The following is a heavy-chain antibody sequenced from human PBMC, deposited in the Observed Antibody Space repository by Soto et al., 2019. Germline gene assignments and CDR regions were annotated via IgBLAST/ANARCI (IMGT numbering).Heavy chain of an antibody. CDR3: AHSPPYHTPWDPDY. V-gene: IGHV2-5*02. CDR1: GFSFSTPGVG. J-gene: IGHJ4*02. D-gene: IGHD1-26*01. Sequence: QITLKESGPTLVKPTQTLTLTCSFSGFSFSTPGVGVGWIRQPPGKPLEWLALIYWDDDKRYSPSLRSRLTITKDTSRNQVVLIMTDMDPLDTGTYYCAHSPPYHTPWDPDYWGQGTLVTVSS. CDR2: IYWDDDK.